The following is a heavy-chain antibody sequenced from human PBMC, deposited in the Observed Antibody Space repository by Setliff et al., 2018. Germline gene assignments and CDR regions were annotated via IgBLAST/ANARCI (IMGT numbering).Heavy chain of an antibody. CDR1: GGSFSTYF. Sequence: SETLSLTCAVYGGSFSTYFWSWIRQPPGKGLEWIGEISHSGSANYNPSLKSRVTMSVDISKNQFSMKLTSVTAADTAVYYCARYIPSAGCFDPWGQGSLVTVSS. J-gene: IGHJ5*02. D-gene: IGHD2-21*01. V-gene: IGHV4-34*10. CDR2: ISHSGSA. CDR3: ARYIPSAGCFDP.